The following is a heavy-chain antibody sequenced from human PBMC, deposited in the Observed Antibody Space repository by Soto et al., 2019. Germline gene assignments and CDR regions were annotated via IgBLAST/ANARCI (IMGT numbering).Heavy chain of an antibody. Sequence: GGSLRLSCAASGFTFSSYGMHWVRQAPGKGLEWVAVISYDGSNKYYADSVKGRFTISRDNSKNTLYLQMNSLRAEDTAVYYCAKDESNWNYPQYFDYWGQGTLVTVSS. CDR3: AKDESNWNYPQYFDY. CDR2: ISYDGSNK. CDR1: GFTFSSYG. V-gene: IGHV3-30*18. J-gene: IGHJ4*02. D-gene: IGHD1-7*01.